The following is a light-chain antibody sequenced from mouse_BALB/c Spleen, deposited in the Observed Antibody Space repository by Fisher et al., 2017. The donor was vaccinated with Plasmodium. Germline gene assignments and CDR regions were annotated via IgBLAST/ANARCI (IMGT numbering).Light chain of an antibody. J-gene: IGKJ5*01. CDR2: LVS. V-gene: IGKV1-135*01. CDR3: WQGTHSPLT. CDR1: QSLLDRDEKTY. Sequence: VYISCKSSQSLLDRDEKTYLNWLLQRPGHSPKRLISLVSKADSGVPDRFTGSGSGTDFTLKISRVEAEDLGIYYCWQGTHSPLTFGAGTRLELK.